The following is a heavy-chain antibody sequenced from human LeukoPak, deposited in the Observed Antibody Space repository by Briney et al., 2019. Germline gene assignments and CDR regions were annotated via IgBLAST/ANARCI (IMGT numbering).Heavy chain of an antibody. CDR3: AIVVEGVAPAAIVYWFVP. Sequence: SETLSLTCTVSGGSTSRGDYYWSWIRQPPGKGLEWIGYIYYSGRTYYNPSLKSRVTLSVDTSKNQFSLKLSSVTAADTAVYYCAIVVEGVAPAAIVYWFVPWGQGTLVTVSS. V-gene: IGHV4-30-4*08. CDR1: GGSTSRGDYY. CDR2: IYYSGRT. D-gene: IGHD2-2*02. J-gene: IGHJ5*02.